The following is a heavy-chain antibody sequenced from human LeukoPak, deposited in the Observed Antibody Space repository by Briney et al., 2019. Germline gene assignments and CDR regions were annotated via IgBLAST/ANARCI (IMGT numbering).Heavy chain of an antibody. CDR2: IIPVFDTA. J-gene: IGHJ4*02. D-gene: IGHD3-10*01. CDR3: ASQSHISMIRGVINFDY. Sequence: ASVKVSCKASGGTFSSYDIRWVRQTPGQGLEWMGGIIPVFDTANYAQKFQGRVTITADESTNTAYMELSSLRFEDTAVYYCASQSHISMIRGVINFDYWGQGTLVTVSS. CDR1: GGTFSSYD. V-gene: IGHV1-69*13.